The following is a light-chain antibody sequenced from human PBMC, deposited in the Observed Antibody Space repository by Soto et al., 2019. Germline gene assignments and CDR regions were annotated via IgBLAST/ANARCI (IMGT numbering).Light chain of an antibody. J-gene: IGKJ3*01. Sequence: EIVLTQSPGSLSLSPGERVTLSCRASHSVSNNYLDWYQQKPGKAPRLLIYGASNRATGIPDRFSGGGSGTDFTLTISILEPEDFAVYYCQQYGSSPDLFTFGPWTKVNIK. CDR2: GAS. V-gene: IGKV3-20*01. CDR3: QQYGSSPDLFT. CDR1: HSVSNNY.